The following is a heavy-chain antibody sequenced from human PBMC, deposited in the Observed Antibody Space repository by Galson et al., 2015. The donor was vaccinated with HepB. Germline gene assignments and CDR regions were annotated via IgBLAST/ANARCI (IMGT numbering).Heavy chain of an antibody. CDR3: AKSHSGYDSNTIDY. CDR2: ISDSGGRT. V-gene: IGHV3-23*01. J-gene: IGHJ4*02. Sequence: SLRLSCAASGFTFSDFVMSWVRRTPGKGLEWASSISDSGGRTYYADSVKGRFTISRDNSKNTLYLKMNSLRAEDTAVYYCAKSHSGYDSNTIDYWGQGTLVTVSS. D-gene: IGHD5-12*01. CDR1: GFTFSDFV.